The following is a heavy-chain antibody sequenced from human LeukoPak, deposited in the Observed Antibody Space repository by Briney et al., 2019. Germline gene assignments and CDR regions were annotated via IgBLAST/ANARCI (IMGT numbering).Heavy chain of an antibody. CDR1: GDSISSSSYY. CDR2: IYNSGST. Sequence: KPSETLSLTCTVSGDSISSSSYYWGWIRQPPGKGLEWIGSIYNSGSTYYNPSLKSRVTISVDTSKNQFSLKLSSVTAADTAVYYCARVLTIFGVVTKALDYWGQGTLVTVSS. D-gene: IGHD3-3*01. V-gene: IGHV4-39*07. J-gene: IGHJ4*02. CDR3: ARVLTIFGVVTKALDY.